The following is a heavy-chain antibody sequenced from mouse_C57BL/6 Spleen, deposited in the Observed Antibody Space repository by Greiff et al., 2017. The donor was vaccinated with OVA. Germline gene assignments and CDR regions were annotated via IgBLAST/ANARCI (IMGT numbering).Heavy chain of an antibody. CDR2: INPNNGGT. D-gene: IGHD1-1*01. J-gene: IGHJ1*03. CDR1: GYTFTDYN. V-gene: IGHV1-18*01. Sequence: EVKLMESGPELVKPGASVKIPCKASGYTFTDYNMDWVKQSHGKSLEWIGDINPNNGGTIYNQKFKGKATLTVDKSSSTAYMELRSLTSEDTAVYYCARSRIYYYGSRYFDVWGTGTTVTVSS. CDR3: ARSRIYYYGSRYFDV.